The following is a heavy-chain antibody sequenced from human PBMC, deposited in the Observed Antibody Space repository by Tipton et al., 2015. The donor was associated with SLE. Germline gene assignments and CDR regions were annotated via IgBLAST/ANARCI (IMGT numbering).Heavy chain of an antibody. J-gene: IGHJ5*02. D-gene: IGHD6-6*01. V-gene: IGHV4-4*07. CDR3: ARGGCSSCWFDP. Sequence: TLSLTCIVSGGSISTNYWSWIRQPAGKGLEWIGRVYTTGSTSYNPSLKSRVSISVDTSKNQFSLKLTSVTAADTAVYYCARGGCSSCWFDPWGQGTLVTVSS. CDR2: VYTTGST. CDR1: GGSISTNY.